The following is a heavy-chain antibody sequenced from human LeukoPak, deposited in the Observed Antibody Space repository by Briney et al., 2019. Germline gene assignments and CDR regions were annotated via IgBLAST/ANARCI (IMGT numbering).Heavy chain of an antibody. V-gene: IGHV1-46*01. CDR3: ARGYSTVTTPFDS. CDR2: INPSGGST. D-gene: IGHD4-17*01. Sequence: GATVKVSCKASGYTFTSYYMHWVRQAPGQGLEWMAIINPSGGSTTYAQIFQDRVTMTRDTSTSTVYMELSSLRSEDTAVYYCARGYSTVTTPFDSWGQGTLVTVSS. CDR1: GYTFTSYY. J-gene: IGHJ4*02.